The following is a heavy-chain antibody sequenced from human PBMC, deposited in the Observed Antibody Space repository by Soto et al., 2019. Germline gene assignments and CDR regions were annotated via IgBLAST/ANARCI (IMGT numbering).Heavy chain of an antibody. V-gene: IGHV1-2*02. CDR3: ARGDYGTGGYPFPYFDY. CDR1: GYSFTGYY. Sequence: HEHLVQSGAEVKRPGASLKVSCKASGYSFTGYYIHWVRQAPGQGLEWMGWINPDSGATNYAQNFPGRVPLTSATSISTASLDLTSLTSDDTAVYSCARGDYGTGGYPFPYFDYWGQGTLVIVSS. J-gene: IGHJ4*02. CDR2: INPDSGAT. D-gene: IGHD2-8*02.